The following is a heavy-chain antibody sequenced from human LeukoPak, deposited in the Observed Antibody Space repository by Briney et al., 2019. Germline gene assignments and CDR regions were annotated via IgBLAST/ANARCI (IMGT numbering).Heavy chain of an antibody. CDR2: ISYDGSDK. CDR3: ASGRSYYYDSSGYQIRGPYYFDY. V-gene: IGHV3-30*14. J-gene: IGHJ4*02. Sequence: PGGSLRLSCAASGFTFSNYAMHWVRQAPGKGLEWVAVISYDGSDKSYADSVKGRFTISRDNSKNTLYLQMNSLRAEDTAVYYCASGRSYYYDSSGYQIRGPYYFDYWGQGTLVTVSS. D-gene: IGHD3-22*01. CDR1: GFTFSNYA.